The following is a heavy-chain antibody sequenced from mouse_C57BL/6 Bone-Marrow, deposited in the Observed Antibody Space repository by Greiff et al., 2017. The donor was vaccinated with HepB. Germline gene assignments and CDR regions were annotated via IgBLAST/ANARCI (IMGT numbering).Heavy chain of an antibody. CDR1: GFTFSNYW. V-gene: IGHV6-3*01. D-gene: IGHD2-1*01. CDR3: TPIYGNYLFAY. Sequence: EVKLVESGGGLVQPGGSMKLSCVASGFTFSNYWMNWVRQSPEKGLEWVAQIRLKSDNYATHYAESVKGRFTISRDDSKSSVYLQMNNLRAEDTGIYYCTPIYGNYLFAYWGQGTLVTVSA. J-gene: IGHJ3*01. CDR2: IRLKSDNYAT.